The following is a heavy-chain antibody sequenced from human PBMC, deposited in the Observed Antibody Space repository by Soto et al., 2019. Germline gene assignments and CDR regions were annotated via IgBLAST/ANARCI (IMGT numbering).Heavy chain of an antibody. J-gene: IGHJ3*02. Sequence: SETLSLTCTVSGGSISSYYWSWIRQPPGKGLEWIGYIYYSGSTNYNPSLKSRVTISVDTSKNQFSLKLSSVTAADTAVYYCARSVGYGSGGSCYSAAFDIWGQGTMVTISS. V-gene: IGHV4-59*08. D-gene: IGHD2-15*01. CDR3: ARSVGYGSGGSCYSAAFDI. CDR1: GGSISSYY. CDR2: IYYSGST.